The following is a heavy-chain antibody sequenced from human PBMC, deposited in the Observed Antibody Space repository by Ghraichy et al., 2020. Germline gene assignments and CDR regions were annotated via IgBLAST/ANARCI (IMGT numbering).Heavy chain of an antibody. CDR3: ARDPRGNGYNFDY. Sequence: ASEKVSCKASGYTFTSYYMHWVRQAPGQGLEWMGIINPSGDSTTYAQKFQGRVTMTRDTSTSTVYMELNSLRSEDTAVYFCARDPRGNGYNFDYWGQGTLVTVSS. D-gene: IGHD5-24*01. J-gene: IGHJ4*02. V-gene: IGHV1-46*01. CDR2: INPSGDST. CDR1: GYTFTSYY.